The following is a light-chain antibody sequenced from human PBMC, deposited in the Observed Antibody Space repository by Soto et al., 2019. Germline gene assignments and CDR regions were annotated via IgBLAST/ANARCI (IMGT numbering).Light chain of an antibody. CDR1: SSDVGSYNL. CDR3: CSYAGSSTHVV. J-gene: IGLJ2*01. Sequence: QSVLTQPASVSGSPGQSITISCTGTSSDVGSYNLVSWYQQHPGKAPKLMIYEVSKRPSGVSNRFSGSKSGNTASLTISGLQAEDEADYYCCSYAGSSTHVVFGGGTKVTV. V-gene: IGLV2-23*02. CDR2: EVS.